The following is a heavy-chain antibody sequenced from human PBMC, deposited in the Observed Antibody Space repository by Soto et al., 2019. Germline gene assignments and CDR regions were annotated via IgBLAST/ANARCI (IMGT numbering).Heavy chain of an antibody. D-gene: IGHD3-16*01. CDR1: GFTFSNYG. V-gene: IGHV3-23*01. CDR3: AQDLRLVINS. J-gene: IGHJ5*02. CDR2: ITSSGSTT. Sequence: EVDLLESGGGLVQPGGSLRLSCAASGFTFSNYGMAWVRQAPGMGLEWVAGITSSGSTTNYADSVKGRFTISRDNSRNILYLGMSNLRTEDTALYHCAQDLRLVINSWGQGTLVTVSS.